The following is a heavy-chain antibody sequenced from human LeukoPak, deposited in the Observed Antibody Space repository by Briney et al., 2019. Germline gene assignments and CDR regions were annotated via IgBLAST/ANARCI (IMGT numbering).Heavy chain of an antibody. CDR3: ARDIVRGEYFQH. Sequence: GGSLRLSRAASGFPFSTYWMHWVRQAPGKGLVWVSRINSDGGRTNYADSVKGRFTISRDNSKNTLYLQMNSLRAEDTAVYYCARDIVRGEYFQHWGQGTLVTVSS. CDR1: GFPFSTYW. V-gene: IGHV3-74*01. CDR2: INSDGGRT. J-gene: IGHJ1*01. D-gene: IGHD3-16*02.